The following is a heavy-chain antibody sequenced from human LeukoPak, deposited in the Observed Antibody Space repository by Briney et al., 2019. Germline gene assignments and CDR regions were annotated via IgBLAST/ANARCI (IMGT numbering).Heavy chain of an antibody. Sequence: GGSLRLSCAASGFTFDDYAMHWVRQAPGKGLEWVSGISWNSGSIGYADSVKGRFTISRDNAKNTLYLQMNSLRAEDTAVYYCARYSGSYYYFDYWGQGTLVTVSS. J-gene: IGHJ4*02. D-gene: IGHD1-26*01. V-gene: IGHV3-9*01. CDR3: ARYSGSYYYFDY. CDR1: GFTFDDYA. CDR2: ISWNSGSI.